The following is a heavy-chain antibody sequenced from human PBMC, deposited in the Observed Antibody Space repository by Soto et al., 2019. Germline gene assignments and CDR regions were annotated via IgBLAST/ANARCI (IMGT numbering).Heavy chain of an antibody. CDR2: TIPILGIA. CDR1: GGTFSSYT. V-gene: IGHV1-69*02. D-gene: IGHD3-10*01. J-gene: IGHJ4*02. Sequence: QVQLVQSGAEVKKPGSSVKVSCKASGGTFSSYTISWVRQAPGQGLEWMGRTIPILGIANYAQKFQGRVTITADKSTSTAYMELSSLRSEDTVVYYCASIPPSGDGYWGQGTLVTVSS. CDR3: ASIPPSGDGY.